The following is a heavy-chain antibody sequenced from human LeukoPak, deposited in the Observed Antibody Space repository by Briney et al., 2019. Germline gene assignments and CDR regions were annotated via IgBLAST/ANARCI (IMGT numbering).Heavy chain of an antibody. CDR3: ARDPLDSSGLMNWFDP. J-gene: IGHJ5*02. V-gene: IGHV3-30-3*01. CDR2: ISYDGINK. D-gene: IGHD3-22*01. CDR1: GFTFSSYS. Sequence: HTGGSLRLSCAASGFTFSSYSVHWVRQAPGKGLEGVAVISYDGINKYYADSVKGRFTISRDNSKNTLYLQMNSLRAEDTAVYYCARDPLDSSGLMNWFDPWGQGTLVTVSS.